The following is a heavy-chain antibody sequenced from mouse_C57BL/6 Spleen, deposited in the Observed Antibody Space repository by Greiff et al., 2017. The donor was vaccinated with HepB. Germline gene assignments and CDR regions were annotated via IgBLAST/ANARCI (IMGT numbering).Heavy chain of an antibody. CDR2: IYPGSGST. Sequence: VQLQQSGAELVKPGASVKMSCKASGYTFTSYWITWVKQRPGQGLEWIGDIYPGSGSTNYNEKFKSKATLTVDTSSSTAYMQLSSLTSEDSAVYYCARGEDYLYAMDYWGQGTSGTVSS. V-gene: IGHV1-55*01. J-gene: IGHJ4*01. CDR3: ARGEDYLYAMDY. D-gene: IGHD2-4*01. CDR1: GYTFTSYW.